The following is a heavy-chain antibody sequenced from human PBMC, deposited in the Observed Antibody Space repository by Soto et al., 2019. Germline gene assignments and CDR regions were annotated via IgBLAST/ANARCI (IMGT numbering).Heavy chain of an antibody. D-gene: IGHD3-10*01. J-gene: IGHJ4*02. CDR1: GGTFSSYA. V-gene: IGHV1-8*02. CDR2: MNPNSGNT. CDR3: ASVRGVIISHDY. Sequence: ASVKVSCKASGGTFSSYAISWVRQAPGQGLEWMGWMNPNSGNTGYAQKFQGRVTMTGNTSTSTAYMELSSLRSEDTAVYYCASVRGVIISHDYWGQGTLVTVSS.